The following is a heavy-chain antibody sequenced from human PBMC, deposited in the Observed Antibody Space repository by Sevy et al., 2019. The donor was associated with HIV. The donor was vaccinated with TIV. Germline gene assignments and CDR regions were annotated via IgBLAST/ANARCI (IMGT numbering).Heavy chain of an antibody. CDR3: TRSPPVRSGDDSLNWFDP. J-gene: IGHJ5*02. D-gene: IGHD5-12*01. V-gene: IGHV4-59*01. Sequence: SETLSLTCTVSGGSISACYWSWIRQPPGKALEYIGFIYYTGSTYYNPSLKNRVTISVDTSKNQFSLNLSSVTAADTAVYYCTRSPPVRSGDDSLNWFDPWGQGTVVTVSS. CDR1: GGSISACY. CDR2: IYYTGST.